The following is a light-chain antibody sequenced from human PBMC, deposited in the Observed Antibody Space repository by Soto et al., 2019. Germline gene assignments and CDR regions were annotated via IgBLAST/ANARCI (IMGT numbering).Light chain of an antibody. V-gene: IGLV2-14*01. CDR2: EVT. CDR1: SSDVGGYDH. J-gene: IGLJ1*01. Sequence: QSALPPPASVPGSPGQSITISCTGTSSDVGGYDHVSWYQQHPDKAPRFMIYEVTNRPSGVSQRFSRSKSGNTAPPTISGLRAEDEADYYRTSYTTTSTYVFGTGNKVTV. CDR3: TSYTTTSTYV.